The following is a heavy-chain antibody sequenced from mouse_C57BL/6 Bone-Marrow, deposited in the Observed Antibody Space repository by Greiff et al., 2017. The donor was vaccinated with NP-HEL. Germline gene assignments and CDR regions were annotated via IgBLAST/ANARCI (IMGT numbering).Heavy chain of an antibody. CDR3: ARGPVVAFDY. J-gene: IGHJ2*01. D-gene: IGHD1-1*01. CDR2: IYPRSGNT. V-gene: IGHV1-81*01. CDR1: GYTFTSYG. Sequence: VMLVESGAELARPGASVKLSCKASGYTFTSYGISWVKQRTGQGLEWIGEIYPRSGNTYYNEKFKGKATLTADKSSSTAYMELRSLTSEDSAVYFCARGPVVAFDYWGQGTTLTVSS.